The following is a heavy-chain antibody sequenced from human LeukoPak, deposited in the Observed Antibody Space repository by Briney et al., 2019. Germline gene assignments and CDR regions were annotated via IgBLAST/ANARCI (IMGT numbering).Heavy chain of an antibody. CDR3: ARVVDYASPGFDY. D-gene: IGHD2-2*01. J-gene: IGHJ4*02. V-gene: IGHV4-30-4*08. CDR1: GGSISSGDYY. Sequence: TSQTLSLTCTVSGGSISSGDYYWSWIRQPPGKGLEWIGYIYYSGSTYYNPSLKSRVTISVDTSKNQFSLKLSSVTAADTAVYYCARVVDYASPGFDYWGQGILVTVSS. CDR2: IYYSGST.